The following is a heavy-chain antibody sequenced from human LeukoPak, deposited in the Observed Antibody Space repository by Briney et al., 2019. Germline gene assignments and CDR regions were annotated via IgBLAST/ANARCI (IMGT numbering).Heavy chain of an antibody. CDR3: AKESGVQLGAFDY. CDR2: IYSGGST. D-gene: IGHD5-18*01. Sequence: PGGSLRLSCAASGFTVSSNYMSWVRQAPGKGLEWVSVIYSGGSTYYADSVKGRFTISRDNSKNTLYLQMNSLRAEDTAVYYCAKESGVQLGAFDYWGQGTLVTVSS. J-gene: IGHJ4*02. V-gene: IGHV3-53*01. CDR1: GFTVSSNY.